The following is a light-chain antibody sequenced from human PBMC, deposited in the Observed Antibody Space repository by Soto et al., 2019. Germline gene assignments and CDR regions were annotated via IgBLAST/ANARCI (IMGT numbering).Light chain of an antibody. V-gene: IGKV1-9*01. Sequence: IQLTQSPSSLSASVGDRVTITCRASQDISSYLAWYQQKPVKAPKLLIYAASTLQSGVPSRFSGSGSGTDFTLTISSLQPEDFATYYCQQLTTYPLTFGGGTKVDSK. CDR3: QQLTTYPLT. CDR1: QDISSY. J-gene: IGKJ4*01. CDR2: AAS.